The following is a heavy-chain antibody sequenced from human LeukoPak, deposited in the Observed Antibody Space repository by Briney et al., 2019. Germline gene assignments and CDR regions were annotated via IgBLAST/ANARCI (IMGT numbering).Heavy chain of an antibody. D-gene: IGHD3-10*01. CDR2: INPKNGDT. J-gene: IGHJ4*02. CDR1: GYTFTAYY. V-gene: IGHV1-18*01. Sequence: ASVKVSCKASGYTFTAYYIHWVRQAPGQGLEWMGRINPKNGDTNYAQKLQGRVTMTTDTSTTTAYMELRSLRSDDTAVYYCARDLGHSGSYYSRNFDYWGQGTLVTVSS. CDR3: ARDLGHSGSYYSRNFDY.